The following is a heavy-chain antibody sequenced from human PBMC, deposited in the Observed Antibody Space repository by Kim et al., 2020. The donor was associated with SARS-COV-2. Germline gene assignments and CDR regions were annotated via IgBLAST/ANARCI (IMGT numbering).Heavy chain of an antibody. V-gene: IGHV3-9*01. CDR3: AKSGDYDSSGYRIRNNWFDP. J-gene: IGHJ5*02. D-gene: IGHD3-22*01. CDR1: GFTFGDYA. CDR2: ISWNSGSI. Sequence: GGSLRLSCAASGFTFGDYAMHWVRQAPGKGLEWVSGISWNSGSIGYADSVKGRFTISRDNAKNSLYLQMNSLRAEDTALYYCAKSGDYDSSGYRIRNNWFDPWGQGTLVTVSS.